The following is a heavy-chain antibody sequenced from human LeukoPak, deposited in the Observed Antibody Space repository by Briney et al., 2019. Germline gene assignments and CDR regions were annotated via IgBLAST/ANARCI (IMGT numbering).Heavy chain of an antibody. CDR2: ISGSGDVT. Sequence: GGSLRLSCTSSGFTFSSDAMTWVRQAPGKGLEWVSSISGSGDVTYYADSVKGRFTISRDNSKNTLYLQMNSLRAEDTAVYYCAKGIAAQYHFDYWGQGTLVTVSS. V-gene: IGHV3-23*01. CDR3: AKGIAAQYHFDY. D-gene: IGHD6-25*01. J-gene: IGHJ4*02. CDR1: GFTFSSDA.